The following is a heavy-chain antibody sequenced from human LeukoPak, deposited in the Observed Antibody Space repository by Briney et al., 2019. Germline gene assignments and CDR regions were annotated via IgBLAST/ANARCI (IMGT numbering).Heavy chain of an antibody. CDR3: ARVYGSSYYFDY. CDR2: IYNGGST. CDR1: GFTFSSYA. Sequence: GGSLRLSCAASGFTFSSYAMSWVRQAPGRGLEWISVIYNGGSTHSADSVKGRFASSRDNSKNTLYLEMNSLRAEDTAIYYCARVYGSSYYFDYWGQGTLVTVSS. V-gene: IGHV3-66*01. J-gene: IGHJ4*02. D-gene: IGHD2-15*01.